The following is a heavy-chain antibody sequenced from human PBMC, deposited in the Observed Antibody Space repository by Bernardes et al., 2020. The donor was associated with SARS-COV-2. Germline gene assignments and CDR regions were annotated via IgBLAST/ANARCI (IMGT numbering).Heavy chain of an antibody. CDR2: IYYVGST. CDR1: GDSIGSSGHY. Sequence: SETLSLTCTVSGDSIGSSGHYWGWIRQPPGKGLEWIGSIYYVGSTSYNPSLKSRLTISVDTSKNQFSLKLNSVTAADTAVYYCARGASGVDMILVVIGFSYYFDSWGQGTPVTVSS. V-gene: IGHV4-39*01. CDR3: ARGASGVDMILVVIGFSYYFDS. J-gene: IGHJ4*02. D-gene: IGHD3-22*01.